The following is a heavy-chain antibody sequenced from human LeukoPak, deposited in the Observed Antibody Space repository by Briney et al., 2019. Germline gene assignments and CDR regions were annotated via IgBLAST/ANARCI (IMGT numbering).Heavy chain of an antibody. D-gene: IGHD3-10*01. CDR3: AKAPGNFYVSGSYEAY. CDR2: ISGSGGRT. CDR1: GFTFSSYA. V-gene: IGHV3-23*01. J-gene: IGHJ4*02. Sequence: GGSLRLSCAASGFTFSSYAMSWVRQAPGKGQEWVSGISGSGGRTHYADSVKGRFTISRDTSKNTLYLHMNSLRAEDTAVYYCAKAPGNFYVSGSYEAYWGQGTLVTVSS.